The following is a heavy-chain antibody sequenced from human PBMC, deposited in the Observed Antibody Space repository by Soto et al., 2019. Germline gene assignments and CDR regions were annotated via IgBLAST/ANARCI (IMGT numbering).Heavy chain of an antibody. CDR2: ISGSSSTI. CDR1: RFTFNTYS. J-gene: IGHJ3*02. V-gene: IGHV3-48*02. Sequence: EVQLVESGGGLVQPGGSLRLSCAASRFTFNTYSMNWVRQAPGKGLEWISYISGSSSTIYYADSVKGRFTISRDNAKNSLYLQMNSLRDDDTAVFYCATRGYDFNAFDMWGQGTMVTVSS. D-gene: IGHD5-12*01. CDR3: ATRGYDFNAFDM.